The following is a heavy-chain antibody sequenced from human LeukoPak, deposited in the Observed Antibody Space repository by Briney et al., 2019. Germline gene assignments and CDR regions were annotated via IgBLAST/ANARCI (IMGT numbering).Heavy chain of an antibody. Sequence: ASVKVSCKASGYTFTSYGISWVRQAPGQGLEWMGWISAYNGNTNYAQKFQGRVTITRDTSASTAYMELSSLRSEDTAVYYCARGEGSSSYDYWGQGTLVTVSS. CDR3: ARGEGSSSYDY. CDR2: ISAYNGNT. CDR1: GYTFTSYG. V-gene: IGHV1-18*01. D-gene: IGHD6-13*01. J-gene: IGHJ4*02.